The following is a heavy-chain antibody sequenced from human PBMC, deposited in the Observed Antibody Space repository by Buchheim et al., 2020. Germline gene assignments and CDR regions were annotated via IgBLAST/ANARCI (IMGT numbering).Heavy chain of an antibody. Sequence: QVQLQESGPGLVKPSQTLSLTCTVSGGSISSGDYYWSWIRQPPGKGLEWIGYIYYSGSTYYNPSLKSRVTISVDTSKNQFSLKLSSVTAADTAVYYCARNEGYCSGGSCQNYYYGVDVWGQGTT. CDR1: GGSISSGDYY. V-gene: IGHV4-30-4*01. J-gene: IGHJ6*02. CDR3: ARNEGYCSGGSCQNYYYGVDV. CDR2: IYYSGST. D-gene: IGHD2-15*01.